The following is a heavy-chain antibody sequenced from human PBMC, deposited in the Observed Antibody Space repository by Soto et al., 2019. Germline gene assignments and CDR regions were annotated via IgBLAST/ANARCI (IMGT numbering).Heavy chain of an antibody. Sequence: EVQLLESGGGLVQPGGSLRLSCAASGFTFSSHAMSWVRQATGKGLEWVSTVSGSGDSTDYADSVKGRFTISRDNSKNTLYLQMNSLRAEDTAVYWCAKRSRSWHYSAYWGQGTLVTVSS. V-gene: IGHV3-23*01. CDR3: AKRSRSWHYSAY. CDR1: GFTFSSHA. J-gene: IGHJ4*02. CDR2: VSGSGDST. D-gene: IGHD6-13*01.